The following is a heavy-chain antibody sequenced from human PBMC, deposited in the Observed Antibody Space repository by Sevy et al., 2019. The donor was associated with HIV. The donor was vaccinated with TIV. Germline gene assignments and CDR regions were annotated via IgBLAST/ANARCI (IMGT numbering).Heavy chain of an antibody. D-gene: IGHD6-25*01. J-gene: IGHJ4*02. V-gene: IGHV3-7*02. CDR2: INPDGSKI. Sequence: GGSLRLSCEASAINIRDYWMNWVRQAPGKGLEWVANINPDGSKIYYAESVKGRFTIYRDSAKNSVFLQMTSLGAEDTAVYYGVRAMQLAASYWGQGMLVTVSS. CDR1: AINIRDYW. CDR3: VRAMQLAASY.